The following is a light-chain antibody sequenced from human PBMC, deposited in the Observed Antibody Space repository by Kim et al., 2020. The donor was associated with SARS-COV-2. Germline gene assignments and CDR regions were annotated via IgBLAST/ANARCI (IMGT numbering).Light chain of an antibody. Sequence: VSVALVQTARITCGGNNIGSKNVHWYQQKPGQAPVLLIYRDNTRPSGIPERFSGSNSGNAATLTVSRAQAGDEADYYCQVWDSSTVFGGGTQLTVL. CDR3: QVWDSSTV. V-gene: IGLV3-9*01. CDR2: RDN. J-gene: IGLJ2*01. CDR1: NIGSKN.